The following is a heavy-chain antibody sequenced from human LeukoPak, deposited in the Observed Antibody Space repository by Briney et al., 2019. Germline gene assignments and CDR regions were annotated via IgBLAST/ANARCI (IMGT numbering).Heavy chain of an antibody. CDR2: IYHSGST. V-gene: IGHV4-30-2*01. CDR3: ARVRGNHNWFDH. Sequence: PSETLSLTCAVSGVSISSGGYSWGWIRQPPGKGLEWIGYIYHSGSTYYNPSLKSRVTISVDRSKNQFSLKLSSVTAADTAVYYCARVRGNHNWFDHWGQGTLVTVSS. CDR1: GVSISSGGYS. D-gene: IGHD4-23*01. J-gene: IGHJ5*02.